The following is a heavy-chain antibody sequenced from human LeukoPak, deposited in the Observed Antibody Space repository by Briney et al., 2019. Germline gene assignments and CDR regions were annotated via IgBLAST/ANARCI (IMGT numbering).Heavy chain of an antibody. V-gene: IGHV1-2*02. Sequence: ASVKVSCKASGYTFTAYYIHWVRQAPGQGLEWMGWINPNSGGTIYEQKFRGRVTLTRDTSISTAYMELNGLRSDDTAVYYCARVGLYGSGSYLSYWGQGSLVTVSS. D-gene: IGHD3-10*01. CDR3: ARVGLYGSGSYLSY. CDR1: GYTFTAYY. CDR2: INPNSGGT. J-gene: IGHJ4*02.